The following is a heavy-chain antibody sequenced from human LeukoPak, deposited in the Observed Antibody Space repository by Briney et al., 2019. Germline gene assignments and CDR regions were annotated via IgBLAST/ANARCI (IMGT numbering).Heavy chain of an antibody. J-gene: IGHJ6*02. CDR2: INSDGSTA. CDR3: ARGIKNYYGTDV. D-gene: IGHD2-15*01. Sequence: GGSLRLSCEASGFTFSSYWMHWVRQAPGKGLVWVSRINSDGSTANYADSVKGRFTISRDNAKNTVYLQMNSLRAEDTAVYYCARGIKNYYGTDVWGQGTTVTVSS. V-gene: IGHV3-74*01. CDR1: GFTFSSYW.